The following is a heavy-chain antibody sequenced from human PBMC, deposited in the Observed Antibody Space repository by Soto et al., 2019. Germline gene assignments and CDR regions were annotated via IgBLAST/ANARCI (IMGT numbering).Heavy chain of an antibody. CDR3: ARDPADFGVVSNWFDP. Sequence: GGSLRLSCAASGFIFSDYVMGWVRQAPGKGLEWVSSISGSDGTTSYADSVKGRFTISRDNANNTLYLQMNSLRAEDTAVYYCARDPADFGVVSNWFDPWVQGTLVTVSS. CDR2: ISGSDGTT. CDR1: GFIFSDYV. D-gene: IGHD3-3*01. V-gene: IGHV3-23*01. J-gene: IGHJ5*02.